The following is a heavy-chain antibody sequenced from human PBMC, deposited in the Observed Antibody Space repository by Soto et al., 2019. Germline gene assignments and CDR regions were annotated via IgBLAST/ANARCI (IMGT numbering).Heavy chain of an antibody. CDR3: ARGDYYDRSGYNAFDF. D-gene: IGHD3-22*01. Sequence: QVQLQESGPGLVKPSQTLSLTCTVSGGSISSGGYYWSWIRQHPGKGLEWIGYIYNSGSTYYNPSLKSRVGISVDTSKTQFSLKLGSVTAADTAVYYCARGDYYDRSGYNAFDFWGQGTMVTVSS. V-gene: IGHV4-31*03. CDR1: GGSISSGGYY. J-gene: IGHJ3*01. CDR2: IYNSGST.